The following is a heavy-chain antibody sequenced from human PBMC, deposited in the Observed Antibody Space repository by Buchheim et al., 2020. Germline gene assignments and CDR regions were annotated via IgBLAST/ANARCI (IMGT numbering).Heavy chain of an antibody. J-gene: IGHJ6*02. V-gene: IGHV4-61*01. CDR3: ARSPDTGYSYGYYYYYYGTDV. CDR2: IYYSGST. CDR1: GGSVSSGSYY. D-gene: IGHD5-18*01. Sequence: QVQLQESGPGLVKPSETLSLTCTVSGGSVSSGSYYWSWIRQPPGKGLEWIGYIYYSGSTNYNPSLKSRVTISVDTSKNQFPLKLSSVTAADTAVYYCARSPDTGYSYGYYYYYYGTDVWGQGTT.